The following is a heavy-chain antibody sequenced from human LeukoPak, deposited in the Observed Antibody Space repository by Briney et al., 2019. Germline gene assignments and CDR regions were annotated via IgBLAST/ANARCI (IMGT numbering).Heavy chain of an antibody. CDR2: IYSGGGT. J-gene: IGHJ5*02. CDR3: ARVARYNWFDP. V-gene: IGHV3-53*01. CDR1: GFTASSNY. Sequence: GGSLRLSCAASGFTASSNYMSWVRQAPGKGLEWVSVIYSGGGTYYTDSVKGRFTISRDSSKNTLYLQMNSLRAEDTAVYYRARVARYNWFDPWGQGTLVTVSS.